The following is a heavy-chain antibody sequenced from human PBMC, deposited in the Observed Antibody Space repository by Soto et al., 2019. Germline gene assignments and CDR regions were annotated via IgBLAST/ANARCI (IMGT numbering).Heavy chain of an antibody. D-gene: IGHD3-16*01. CDR1: GFTFRSYV. CDR2: TSYDGSNK. V-gene: IGHV3-33*05. CDR3: ARWGTTGGLDV. J-gene: IGHJ1*01. Sequence: QVQLVESGGGVVQPGSSLRVSCVGSGFTFRSYVIHWVRQAPGKGLEWVALTSYDGSNKYYDDSVRGRFTISRDNSRNTVDFQMDSLRFEDTALYYCARWGTTGGLDVWGQGTLVSVSS.